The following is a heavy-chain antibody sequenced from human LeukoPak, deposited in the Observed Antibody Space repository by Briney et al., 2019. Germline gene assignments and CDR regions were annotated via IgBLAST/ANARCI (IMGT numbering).Heavy chain of an antibody. J-gene: IGHJ4*02. D-gene: IGHD3-10*01. V-gene: IGHV3-23*01. CDR2: ISGSGRST. CDR3: ATDITFNY. Sequence: PGGSLRLSCAASGFTFTSFTLSWVRQAPGKGLEWISAISGSGRSTYYADSVKGRFTISRDNSKDTLYLQMNSLRAEDTALYYCATDITFNYWGQGTLVTVSS. CDR1: GFTFTSFT.